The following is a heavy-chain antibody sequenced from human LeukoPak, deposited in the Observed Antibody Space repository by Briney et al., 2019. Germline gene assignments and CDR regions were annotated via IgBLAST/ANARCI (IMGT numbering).Heavy chain of an antibody. CDR2: IYYSGST. Sequence: SETLSLTCTVSGGSISNYYWSWIRQPPGKGLEWIGYIYYSGSTNYNPSLKSRVTISVDTSKNQSSLKLSSVTAADTAVYYCARGGLRYFDWLSDYYYYGMDVWGQGTTVTVSS. D-gene: IGHD3-9*01. CDR1: GGSISNYY. V-gene: IGHV4-59*01. CDR3: ARGGLRYFDWLSDYYYYGMDV. J-gene: IGHJ6*02.